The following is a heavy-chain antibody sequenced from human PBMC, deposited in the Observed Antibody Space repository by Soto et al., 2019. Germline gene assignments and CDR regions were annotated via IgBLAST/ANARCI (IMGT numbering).Heavy chain of an antibody. CDR1: GYIFTDHL. CDR2: VHPDSGGT. CDR3: ARGAQGFFPASGIYFYFDH. J-gene: IGHJ4*02. D-gene: IGHD3-22*01. Sequence: ASVKVSCKTSGYIFTDHLIHWVRQSPGQGLQWVGWVHPDSGGTNVAQAFQDRVTMTADTSITTAYMDLDRLRPDDTAIFYCARGAQGFFPASGIYFYFDHWGQGTPVTVSS. V-gene: IGHV1-2*02.